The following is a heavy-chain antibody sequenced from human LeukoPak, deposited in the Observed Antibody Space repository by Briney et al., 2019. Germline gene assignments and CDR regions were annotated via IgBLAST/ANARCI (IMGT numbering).Heavy chain of an antibody. J-gene: IGHJ6*02. CDR3: ARENHSLGSSGWLINYYYYYGMDV. Sequence: ASVKVSCKASGYTFTSYDINWVRQATGQGLEWMGWMNPNSGNTGYAQKFQGRVTMTRNTSISTAYMELSSLRSEDTAVYYCARENHSLGSSGWLINYYYYYGMDVWGQGTTVTVSS. V-gene: IGHV1-8*01. CDR1: GYTFTSYD. D-gene: IGHD6-19*01. CDR2: MNPNSGNT.